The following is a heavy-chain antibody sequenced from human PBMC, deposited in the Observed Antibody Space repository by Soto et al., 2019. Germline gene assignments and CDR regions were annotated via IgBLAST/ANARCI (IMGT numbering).Heavy chain of an antibody. J-gene: IGHJ4*02. V-gene: IGHV5-51*01. CDR1: GYSFISYL. CDR2: IYPGDSNT. D-gene: IGHD1-26*01. Sequence: PGVSLKISCKCSGYSFISYLIGWVRQMPGKGLEWMGIIYPGDSNTRYSPSFQGQVTISADKSISTAYLQWSSLKASDTAMYYCARLFGSNTGSYPDPYWGQGTLVTVSS. CDR3: ARLFGSNTGSYPDPY.